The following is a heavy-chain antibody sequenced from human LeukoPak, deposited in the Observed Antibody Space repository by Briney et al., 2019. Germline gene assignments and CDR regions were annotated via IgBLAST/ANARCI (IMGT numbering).Heavy chain of an antibody. CDR1: GYSFTTYS. Sequence: ASVKVSCKAAGYSFTTYSISWVRQAPGQGLEWMAWISAHNGNTNYAQKFQGRVSLTTDTSTSTAYMELRSLRSDDTGVYYCVRDFYGSSWNLYFFDYWGQGTLVTVSS. J-gene: IGHJ4*02. D-gene: IGHD6-13*01. V-gene: IGHV1-18*04. CDR3: VRDFYGSSWNLYFFDY. CDR2: ISAHNGNT.